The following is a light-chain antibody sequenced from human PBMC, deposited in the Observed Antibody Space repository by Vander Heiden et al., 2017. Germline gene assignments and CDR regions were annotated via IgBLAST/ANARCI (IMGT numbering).Light chain of an antibody. Sequence: DSQMTQPPSSLSASVGDRVTITCRASQSISSYLHWYQQKPGKVPKLLIYAASSLQSGVPSRFSGSGSGTDFTLTISRLQPEDFATYYCQQSDSAPFTFGDGTKVDIK. CDR3: QQSDSAPFT. J-gene: IGKJ3*01. CDR2: AAS. CDR1: QSISSY. V-gene: IGKV1-39*01.